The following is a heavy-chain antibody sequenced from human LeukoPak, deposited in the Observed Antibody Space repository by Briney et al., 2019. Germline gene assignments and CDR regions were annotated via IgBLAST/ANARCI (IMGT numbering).Heavy chain of an antibody. V-gene: IGHV3-74*01. Sequence: GGSLRLSCAASGFTFSSYWMHWVRQAPGKGLVWVSRINSDGSSTSYADSVKGRFTISRDNSKNTLYLQMNSLRAEDTAVYYCAKVGDYDILTGRPEFDPWGQGTLVTVSS. CDR1: GFTFSSYW. CDR2: INSDGSST. J-gene: IGHJ5*02. D-gene: IGHD3-9*01. CDR3: AKVGDYDILTGRPEFDP.